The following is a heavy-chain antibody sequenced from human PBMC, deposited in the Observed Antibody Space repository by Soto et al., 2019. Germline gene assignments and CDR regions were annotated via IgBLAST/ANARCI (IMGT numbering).Heavy chain of an antibody. D-gene: IGHD6-19*01. CDR1: GGSIISSGYY. V-gene: IGHV4-31*03. CDR3: ARARVAAPNWFDP. Sequence: SETLFLTCTVSGGSIISSGYYWSWIRQHPGKGLEWIANVYYSGSTYYNPSLRSRVTISVDTSKKQFSLKLSSVTAADTAMYYCARARVAAPNWFDPWGQGTLVTVSS. J-gene: IGHJ5*02. CDR2: VYYSGST.